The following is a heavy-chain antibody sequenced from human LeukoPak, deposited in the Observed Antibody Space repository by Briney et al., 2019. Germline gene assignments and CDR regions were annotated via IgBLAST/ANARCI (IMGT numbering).Heavy chain of an antibody. V-gene: IGHV3-21*01. CDR3: ARRGYYDSSGYDY. D-gene: IGHD3-22*01. Sequence: GGSLRLSCAASGFTFSSYAMTWVRQAPGKGLEWVSSISPSGSTTYYADSVKGRFTISRDNAKNSLYLQINSLRAEDTAIYYCARRGYYDSSGYDYWGQGTLVTVSS. J-gene: IGHJ4*02. CDR2: ISPSGSTT. CDR1: GFTFSSYA.